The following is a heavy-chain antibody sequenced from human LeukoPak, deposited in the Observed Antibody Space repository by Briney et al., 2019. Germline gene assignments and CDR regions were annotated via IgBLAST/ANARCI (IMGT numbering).Heavy chain of an antibody. CDR1: GYSFTSYW. CDR2: IYPGDSDT. J-gene: IGHJ6*03. CDR3: ARIGSSSDYYYYMDV. V-gene: IGHV5-51*01. D-gene: IGHD6-6*01. Sequence: GESRKISCKGSGYSFTSYWIGWVRQMPGKGLEWMGMIYPGDSDTRYSPSFQGQVTISADKSISTAYLQWSSLKASDTAMYYCARIGSSSDYYYYMDVWGKGTTVTVSS.